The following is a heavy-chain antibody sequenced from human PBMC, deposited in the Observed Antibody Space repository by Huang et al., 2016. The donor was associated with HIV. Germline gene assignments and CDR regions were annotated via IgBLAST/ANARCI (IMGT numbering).Heavy chain of an antibody. J-gene: IGHJ4*02. V-gene: IGHV1-69*01. Sequence: QVQLVQSGAEVKKPGSSVKVSCKASGGSFRNFAIGWVRQSPGQGLEWTGGINPTPGKATNPQKFQGRVTIIADEATSTAYMELSRLRSEDTAVYYWATVDYYDTSGPQRGYFDNWGQGTLVTVSS. CDR1: GGSFRNFA. CDR2: INPTPGKA. D-gene: IGHD3-22*01. CDR3: ATVDYYDTSGPQRGYFDN.